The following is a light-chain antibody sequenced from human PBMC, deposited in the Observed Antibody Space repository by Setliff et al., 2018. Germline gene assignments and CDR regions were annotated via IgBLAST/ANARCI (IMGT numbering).Light chain of an antibody. V-gene: IGLV2-8*01. J-gene: IGLJ1*01. CDR1: RSDIGGYDY. CDR3: SSYAGSNNFPYV. Sequence: QSALTQPASVSGSPGQSITISCTGTRSDIGGYDYVSWYQQHPGKAPKLLVYGVSDRPSGVPDRFSGSKSGNTASLTVSGLQAEDEADYYCSSYAGSNNFPYVFGTGTKVTVL. CDR2: GVS.